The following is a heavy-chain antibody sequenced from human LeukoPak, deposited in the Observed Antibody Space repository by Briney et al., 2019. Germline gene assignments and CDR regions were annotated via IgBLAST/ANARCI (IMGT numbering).Heavy chain of an antibody. CDR2: FDPEDGET. J-gene: IGHJ4*02. D-gene: IGHD3-22*01. CDR1: GYTFTGYY. Sequence: ASVKVSCKASGYTFTGYYMHWVRQAPGKGLEWMGGFDPEDGETIYAQKFQGRVTMTEDTSTDTAYMELSSLRSEDTAVYYCATSYDSSGYYYSFDYWGQGTLVTVSS. V-gene: IGHV1-24*01. CDR3: ATSYDSSGYYYSFDY.